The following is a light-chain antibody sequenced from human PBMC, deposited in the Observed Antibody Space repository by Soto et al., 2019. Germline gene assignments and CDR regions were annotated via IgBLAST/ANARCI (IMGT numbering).Light chain of an antibody. CDR1: SGHRSYA. J-gene: IGLJ2*01. V-gene: IGLV4-69*01. CDR2: LNSDGSH. Sequence: QSVLTQSPSASASLGASVKLTCTLSSGHRSYAIAWHQQQPEKGPRHLMKLNSDGSHTKGNGIPDRFSGSSSGAERYLTISSLQSEDEADYYCQTWDTGIRVFGGGTKVTVL. CDR3: QTWDTGIRV.